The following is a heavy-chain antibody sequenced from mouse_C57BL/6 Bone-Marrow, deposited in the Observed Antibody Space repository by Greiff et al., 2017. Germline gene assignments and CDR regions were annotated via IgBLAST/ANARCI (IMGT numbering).Heavy chain of an antibody. CDR3: ARSGSQGFAY. Sequence: VQVVESGPELVKPGASVKISCKASGYAFSSSWMNWVKQRPGKGLEWIGRIYPGDGDTNYNGKFKGKATLTADKSSSTAYMQLSSLTSEDSAVYFCARSGSQGFAYWGQGTLVTVSA. V-gene: IGHV1-82*01. J-gene: IGHJ3*01. D-gene: IGHD1-1*01. CDR2: IYPGDGDT. CDR1: GYAFSSSW.